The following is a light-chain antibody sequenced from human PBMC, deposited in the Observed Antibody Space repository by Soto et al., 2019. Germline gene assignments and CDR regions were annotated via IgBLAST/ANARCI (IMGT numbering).Light chain of an antibody. J-gene: IGKJ4*01. CDR3: LHYYNSPLT. CDR1: QGIRND. Sequence: AIQLTQSPSCLSASVGDRVTITCRASQGIRNDLGWYQQKPGTAPKLLIYAASSLPSGVPSRFTGSGSGTDFTLTINSLQPKDFATYYCLHYYNSPLTVGGGTKVES. V-gene: IGKV1-6*01. CDR2: AAS.